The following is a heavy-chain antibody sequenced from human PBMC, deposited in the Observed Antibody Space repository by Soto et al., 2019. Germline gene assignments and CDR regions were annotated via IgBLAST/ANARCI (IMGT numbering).Heavy chain of an antibody. CDR1: GFTFSSYA. CDR2: ISGSGGST. Sequence: GGSLRLSCAASGFTFSSYAMSWVRQAPGKGLEWVSAISGSGGSTYYADSVKGRFTISRDNSKNTLYLQMNSLRAEDTAVYYCAKDLFPYYDFWSGYRERSYYYYGMDVWGQGTTVTVSS. V-gene: IGHV3-23*01. CDR3: AKDLFPYYDFWSGYRERSYYYYGMDV. D-gene: IGHD3-3*01. J-gene: IGHJ6*02.